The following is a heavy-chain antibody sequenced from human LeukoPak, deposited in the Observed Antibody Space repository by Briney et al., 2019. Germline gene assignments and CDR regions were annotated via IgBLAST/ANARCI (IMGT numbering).Heavy chain of an antibody. V-gene: IGHV1-3*01. J-gene: IGHJ4*02. Sequence: ASVKVSCKASGYTFTSYAMHWVRQAPGQRLEWMGWINAGNGNTKYSQKFQGRVTITRDTSASTAYMELSSLRSEDTAVYYCARPPTAMVPHFDYWGQGTLVTVSS. CDR2: INAGNGNT. D-gene: IGHD5-18*01. CDR3: ARPPTAMVPHFDY. CDR1: GYTFTSYA.